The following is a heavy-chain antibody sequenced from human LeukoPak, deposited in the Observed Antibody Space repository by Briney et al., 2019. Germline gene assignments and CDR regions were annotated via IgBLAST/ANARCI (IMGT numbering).Heavy chain of an antibody. CDR3: AIYERLGELSLPTDAFDI. D-gene: IGHD3-16*02. J-gene: IGHJ3*02. Sequence: MSGGSLRLSCAASGFTFSSYSMNWVRQAPGKGLEWVSSISSSSSYIYYADSLKGRFTISRDNAKNSLYLQMNSLRAEDTAVYYCAIYERLGELSLPTDAFDIWGQGTMVTVSS. CDR2: ISSSSSYI. CDR1: GFTFSSYS. V-gene: IGHV3-21*01.